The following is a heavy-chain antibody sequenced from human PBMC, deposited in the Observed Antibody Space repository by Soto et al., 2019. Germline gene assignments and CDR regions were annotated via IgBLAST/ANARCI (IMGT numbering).Heavy chain of an antibody. Sequence: QVQLQQWGAGLLKPSETLSLTCAVYGGSFSGYYWSWIRQPPGKGLEWIGEINHSGSTNYNPSLKSRVTISVDTSKNQFSLELSSVTAADTAVYYCARGPPGYFDWLPKYYFDYWGQGTLVTVSS. V-gene: IGHV4-34*01. CDR1: GGSFSGYY. D-gene: IGHD3-9*01. CDR2: INHSGST. CDR3: ARGPPGYFDWLPKYYFDY. J-gene: IGHJ4*02.